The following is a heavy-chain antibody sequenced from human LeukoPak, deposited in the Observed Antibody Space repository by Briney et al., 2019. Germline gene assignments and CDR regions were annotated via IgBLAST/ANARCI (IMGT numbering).Heavy chain of an antibody. Sequence: SGGSLRLSCAASGFTFSSYAMSWVRQAPGKGLEWVSGISGGGGSTYNADSVKGRFTISRDNSKNTLYLQMNSLRAEDTAVYYCVKDGDQWLLLGYWGQGTLVTVSS. CDR1: GFTFSSYA. J-gene: IGHJ4*02. V-gene: IGHV3-23*01. CDR3: VKDGDQWLLLGY. D-gene: IGHD6-19*01. CDR2: ISGGGGST.